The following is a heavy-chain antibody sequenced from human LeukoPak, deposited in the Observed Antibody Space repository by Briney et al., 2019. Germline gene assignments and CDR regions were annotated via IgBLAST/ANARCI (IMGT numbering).Heavy chain of an antibody. J-gene: IGHJ4*02. CDR2: INPKYGGL. V-gene: IGHV1-2*02. CDR3: AQHITMIL. D-gene: IGHD3-22*01. Sequence: ASVTVSCKASGYTFTGYYMHWVRQALGQGLEWMGWINPKYGGLNYAQKSQGRVTMTSDTSISTAYMELSRLRSDDTAVYYCAQHITMILWGQGTRVTLSS. CDR1: GYTFTGYY.